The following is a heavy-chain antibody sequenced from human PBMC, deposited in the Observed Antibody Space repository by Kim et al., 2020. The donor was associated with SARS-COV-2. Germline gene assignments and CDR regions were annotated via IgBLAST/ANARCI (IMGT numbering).Heavy chain of an antibody. J-gene: IGHJ6*02. CDR3: AKAGGSYFFYYYYYGMDV. V-gene: IGHV3-43*02. CDR2: ISGDGGRT. CDR1: GFTFDDYA. Sequence: GGSPRLSCAASGFTFDDYAMHWVRQAPGKGLEWVSLISGDGGRTYYADSVKGRFTISRDNSKNSLYLQMNSLRTEDTALYYCAKAGGSYFFYYYYYGMDVWGQGTTVTVSS. D-gene: IGHD3-10*01.